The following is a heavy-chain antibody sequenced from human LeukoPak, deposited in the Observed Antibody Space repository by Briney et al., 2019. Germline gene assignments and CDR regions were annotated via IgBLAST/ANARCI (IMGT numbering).Heavy chain of an antibody. D-gene: IGHD2-15*01. CDR3: TTDIDTRVVVLTADC. CDR2: IKSKTDGGTT. CDR1: GFTFSNAL. Sequence: GSLRLSCAASGFTFSNALMSWVRQAPGKGLERVGRIKSKTDGGTTDYAARVKGRFTISSDESKYTLYLQMNSLKTEDTAVYYCTTDIDTRVVVLTADCWGQGTLVTVSS. V-gene: IGHV3-15*01. J-gene: IGHJ4*02.